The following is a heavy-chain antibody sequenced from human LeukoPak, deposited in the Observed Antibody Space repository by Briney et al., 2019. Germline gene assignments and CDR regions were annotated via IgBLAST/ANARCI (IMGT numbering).Heavy chain of an antibody. CDR3: ARFTYTTRPSDV. CDR2: IYSSGST. D-gene: IGHD3-16*01. CDR1: AGSISGYY. J-gene: IGHJ6*04. V-gene: IGHV4-4*09. Sequence: PETLSLTCSVSAGSISGYYWSCIRQPPGQTLEWIGYIYSSGSTNYNPSLQSRVTMSVDTSRNQFSLRLSSVAAADTAVYYCARFTYTTRPSDVWGKGTTVTVSS.